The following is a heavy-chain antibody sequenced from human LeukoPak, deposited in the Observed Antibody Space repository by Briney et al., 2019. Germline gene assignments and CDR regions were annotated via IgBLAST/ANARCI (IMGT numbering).Heavy chain of an antibody. V-gene: IGHV5-51*01. D-gene: IGHD4-23*01. J-gene: IGHJ6*03. CDR1: GLTVISNY. CDR2: IYPGDSDT. Sequence: PGGSLRLSCAAPGLTVISNYMSWVRQAPGKGLEWMGIIYPGDSDTRYSPSFQGQVTISADKSISTAYLQWSSLKASDTAMYYCARHIPKPTLIKRGYYYYMDVWGKGTTVTVSS. CDR3: ARHIPKPTLIKRGYYYYMDV.